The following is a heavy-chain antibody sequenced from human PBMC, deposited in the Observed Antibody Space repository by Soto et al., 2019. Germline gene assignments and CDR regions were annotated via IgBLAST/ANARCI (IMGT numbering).Heavy chain of an antibody. Sequence: GASVKVSCKASGYTFTSYGISWVRQAPGQGLEWMGWISAYNGNTNYAQKLQGRVTMTTDTSTSTAYMELRSLRSDDTAVYYCARVRQTSIAAAAQGKNWFDSWGQGTMVTVSS. CDR3: ARVRQTSIAAAAQGKNWFDS. CDR1: GYTFTSYG. J-gene: IGHJ5*01. V-gene: IGHV1-18*01. CDR2: ISAYNGNT. D-gene: IGHD6-13*01.